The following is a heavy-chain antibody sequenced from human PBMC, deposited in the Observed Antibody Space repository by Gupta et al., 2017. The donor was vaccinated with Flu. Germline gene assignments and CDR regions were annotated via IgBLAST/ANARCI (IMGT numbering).Heavy chain of an antibody. J-gene: IGHJ4*02. V-gene: IGHV3-23*01. CDR3: VKISVSRMFYFDA. CDR1: GFSFGAVA. Sequence: APGFSFGAVAMSWVLQVPGKGLQWFSSIGTRFGDNLYTDSVKGRFTISRDNYKSAVFLYMSSLTADDTAIYFCVKISVSRMFYFDAWGQGARVIVSS. CDR2: IGTRFGDN. D-gene: IGHD3-10*02.